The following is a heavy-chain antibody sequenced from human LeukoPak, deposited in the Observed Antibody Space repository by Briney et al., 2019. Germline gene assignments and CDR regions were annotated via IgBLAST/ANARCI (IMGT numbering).Heavy chain of an antibody. V-gene: IGHV1-18*01. CDR3: ARVPYGDYGYYYYGMDV. CDR2: ISAYNGNT. CDR1: GYTFTSYG. J-gene: IGHJ6*02. D-gene: IGHD4-17*01. Sequence: WASVKVSCKASGYTFTSYGISWVRQAPGQGLEWMGWISAYNGNTNYAQKLQGRVTMTTDTSTSTAYMELRSLRSDDTAVYYCARVPYGDYGYYYYGMDVWGQGTTVTVSS.